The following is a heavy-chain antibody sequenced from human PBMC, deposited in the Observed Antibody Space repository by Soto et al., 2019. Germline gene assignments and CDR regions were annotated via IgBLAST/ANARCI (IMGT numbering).Heavy chain of an antibody. CDR1: GYTFTSYA. Sequence: ASVKVSCKASGYTFTSYAMHWVRQAPGQRLGWMGWINAGNGNTKYSQKFQGRVTITRDTSASTAYMELSSLRSEDTAVYYCARDRPQRGVATQGGDFDSGGEEPLVTVPS. V-gene: IGHV1-3*01. D-gene: IGHD5-12*01. J-gene: IGHJ4*02. CDR2: INAGNGNT. CDR3: ARDRPQRGVATQGGDFDS.